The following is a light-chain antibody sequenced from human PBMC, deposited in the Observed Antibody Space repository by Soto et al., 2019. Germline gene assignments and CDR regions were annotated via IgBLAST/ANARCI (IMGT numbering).Light chain of an antibody. CDR3: QQGNRFPFT. V-gene: IGKV1-12*01. CDR1: QNVSSW. Sequence: DIQITQSPSSVSASVGDRVTVTCRASQNVSSWLAWYQQTPGKAPKLLIYGASTLQRGVPARFSGSGSGTEFTLVISSLQPEDFAPYFCQQGNRFPFTFGPGT. J-gene: IGKJ3*01. CDR2: GAS.